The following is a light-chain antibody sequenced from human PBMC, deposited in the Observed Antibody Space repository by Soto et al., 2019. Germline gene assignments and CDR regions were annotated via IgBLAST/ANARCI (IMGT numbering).Light chain of an antibody. CDR3: QHYNSYWT. V-gene: IGKV1-5*01. CDR1: QSINIW. Sequence: DIQMTQSPSTLSASLGDRVTITCRASQSINIWLAWFQQKPGKAPKLLISDVSSLESGVPSRFSGSGFGTEFTLTISSLQPDDVANYYCQHYNSYWTLGQGTKVDLK. CDR2: DVS. J-gene: IGKJ1*01.